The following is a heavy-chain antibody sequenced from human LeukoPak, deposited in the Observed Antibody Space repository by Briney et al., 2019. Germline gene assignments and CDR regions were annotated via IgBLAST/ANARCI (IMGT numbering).Heavy chain of an antibody. CDR3: AILGGYCSGGSCAGGYFDY. D-gene: IGHD2-15*01. Sequence: ASVKVSCKASGYTFTSYDINWVRQATGQGLEWMGWMNPNSGNTGYAQKFQGRVTMTRNTSISTAYMELSSLRSEDTAVYYCAILGGYCSGGSCAGGYFDYWGQGTLVTVSS. V-gene: IGHV1-8*01. CDR2: MNPNSGNT. CDR1: GYTFTSYD. J-gene: IGHJ4*02.